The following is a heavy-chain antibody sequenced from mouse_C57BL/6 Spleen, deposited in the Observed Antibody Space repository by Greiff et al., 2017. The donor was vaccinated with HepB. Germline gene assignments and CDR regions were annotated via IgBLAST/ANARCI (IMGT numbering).Heavy chain of an antibody. V-gene: IGHV1-69*01. CDR3: ARREDYAMDY. CDR2: IDPYDSYT. CDR1: GYTFTSYW. Sequence: VQLQQSGAELVMPGASVKLSCKASGYTFTSYWMHWVKQRPGQGLEWIGEIDPYDSYTNYNEKFKGKSTLTVDKSSSTAYMQLSSLTSEDPAVYYCARREDYAMDYWGQGTSVTVSS. J-gene: IGHJ4*01.